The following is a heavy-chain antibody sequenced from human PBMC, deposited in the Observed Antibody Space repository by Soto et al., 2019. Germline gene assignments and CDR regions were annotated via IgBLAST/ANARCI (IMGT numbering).Heavy chain of an antibody. J-gene: IGHJ4*02. CDR1: GFTFSDYY. D-gene: IGHD6-13*01. Sequence: GGSLRLSCAASGFTFSDYYMSWFRQAPGKGLEWASYISGSGSTIHDADAVKGRFTISRDNAKNSLYLQMNSLRAEDTAVYYCARVGSIAAAGSPDYWGQGTLVTVSS. CDR3: ARVGSIAAAGSPDY. V-gene: IGHV3-11*01. CDR2: ISGSGSTI.